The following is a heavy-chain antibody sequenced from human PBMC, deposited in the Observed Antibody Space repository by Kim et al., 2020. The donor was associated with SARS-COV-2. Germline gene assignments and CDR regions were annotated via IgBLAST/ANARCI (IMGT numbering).Heavy chain of an antibody. Sequence: SETLSLTCAVYGGSFSGYYWSWIRQPPGRGLEWIGEINHSGSTNYNPSIKSRVTISVDTSKNQFSLKLSSVTAADTAVYYCARSKYYGSGSYSSYYYGM. D-gene: IGHD3-10*01. CDR1: GGSFSGYY. V-gene: IGHV4-34*01. CDR2: INHSGST. CDR3: ARSKYYGSGSYSSYYYGM. J-gene: IGHJ6*01.